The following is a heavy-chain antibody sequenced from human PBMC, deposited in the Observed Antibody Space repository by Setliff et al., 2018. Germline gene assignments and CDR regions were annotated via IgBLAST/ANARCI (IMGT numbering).Heavy chain of an antibody. CDR1: GASISSGNDF. V-gene: IGHV4-61*10. CDR2: IYTNGGT. D-gene: IGHD3-22*01. Sequence: KTSETLSLTCSVSGASISSGNDFWNWIRQPAGKGLEWIGNIYTNGGTDYSPSLKSRVTLSVDTSKNKLSLRLTSVTAADTALYYCARGLHDTSDDYYVGAFDMWGLGTKVTVSS. J-gene: IGHJ3*02. CDR3: ARGLHDTSDDYYVGAFDM.